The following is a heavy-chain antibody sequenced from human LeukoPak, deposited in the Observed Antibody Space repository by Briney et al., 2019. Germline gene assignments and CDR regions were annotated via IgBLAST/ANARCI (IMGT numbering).Heavy chain of an antibody. D-gene: IGHD2-15*01. CDR2: IYPGDSDT. J-gene: IGHJ4*02. Sequence: GESLKISCKGSGYSFTSYWIGWVRQMPGKGLEWMGIIYPGDSDTRYSLSLQGQVTISADKSISTAYLKWSSLKASDTAMYYCARQRYCSGGSCSYRGFDYWGQGTLVTVSS. CDR1: GYSFTSYW. CDR3: ARQRYCSGGSCSYRGFDY. V-gene: IGHV5-51*01.